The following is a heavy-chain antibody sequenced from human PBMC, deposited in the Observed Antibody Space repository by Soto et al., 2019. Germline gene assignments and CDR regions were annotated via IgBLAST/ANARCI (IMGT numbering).Heavy chain of an antibody. J-gene: IGHJ6*02. Sequence: EVQLVESGGGLVQPGGSLRLSCAASGFTFSSYWMHWVRQAPGKGLVWVSRINSDGSSTSYADSVKGRFTISRDNGKNTLYLEMTSLSAEDTAVYYCARDGYCSGGSCYFHYYYGMDVWGQGTTFTVSS. CDR3: ARDGYCSGGSCYFHYYYGMDV. CDR1: GFTFSSYW. CDR2: INSDGSST. V-gene: IGHV3-74*01. D-gene: IGHD2-15*01.